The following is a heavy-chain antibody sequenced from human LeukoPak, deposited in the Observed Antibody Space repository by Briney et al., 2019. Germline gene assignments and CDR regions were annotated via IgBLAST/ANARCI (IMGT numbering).Heavy chain of an antibody. CDR3: ARGRKYSSSSGGNWFDP. CDR2: IYYSGST. D-gene: IGHD6-6*01. V-gene: IGHV4-59*01. CDR1: GGSISTYY. Sequence: SETLSLTCTVSGGSISTYYWSWIRQPPGKGLEWIGYIYYSGSTNYNPSLKSRVTISVDTSKSRFPLKLSSVTAADTAVYYCARGRKYSSSSGGNWFDPWGQGTLVTVSS. J-gene: IGHJ5*02.